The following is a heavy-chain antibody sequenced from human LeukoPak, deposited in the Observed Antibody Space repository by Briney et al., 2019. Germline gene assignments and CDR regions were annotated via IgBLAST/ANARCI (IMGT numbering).Heavy chain of an antibody. Sequence: GGSLRLSCAASGFTFNTYSMNWVRQAPGKGLEWVSSISTSSSYIYYADSVKGRFTISRHNAKNSLYLQMNSLRAEDTAVYYCARAKGKMLRGVTILENPINYFDYWGQGTLVTVSS. J-gene: IGHJ4*02. CDR3: ARAKGKMLRGVTILENPINYFDY. CDR2: ISTSSSYI. V-gene: IGHV3-21*01. CDR1: GFTFNTYS. D-gene: IGHD3-10*01.